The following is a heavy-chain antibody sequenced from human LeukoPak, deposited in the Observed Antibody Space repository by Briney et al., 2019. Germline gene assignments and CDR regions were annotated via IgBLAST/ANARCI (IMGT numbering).Heavy chain of an antibody. CDR1: GFTFDDYG. Sequence: PGGSLRLSCAASGFTFDDYGMSWVRQAPGKGMEWVSSISRSSDYTYYADSVKGRFTISRDNAKNSLYLQMNSLRAEDTAVYYCAVAGLSYWYFDLWGRGTLVTVSS. D-gene: IGHD6-19*01. V-gene: IGHV3-21*01. CDR3: AVAGLSYWYFDL. J-gene: IGHJ2*01. CDR2: ISRSSDYT.